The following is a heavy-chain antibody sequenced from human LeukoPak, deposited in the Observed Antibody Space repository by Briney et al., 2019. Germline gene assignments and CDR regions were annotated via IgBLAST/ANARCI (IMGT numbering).Heavy chain of an antibody. J-gene: IGHJ4*02. Sequence: GGSLRLSCVASGFTFSSNWMSWVRQGPGEGQEWVANIDQDGSEKNYVDSVKGRFIISRDNAKNSLYLQMNSLRAEDTAVYYCARARGRDYDILTGYYHGHWGQGTLVTVSS. CDR3: ARARGRDYDILTGYYHGH. CDR1: GFTFSSNW. V-gene: IGHV3-7*01. CDR2: IDQDGSEK. D-gene: IGHD3-9*01.